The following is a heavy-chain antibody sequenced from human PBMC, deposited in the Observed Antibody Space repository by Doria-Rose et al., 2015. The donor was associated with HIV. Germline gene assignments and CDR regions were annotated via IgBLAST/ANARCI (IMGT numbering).Heavy chain of an antibody. CDR3: ARIKSSRWYHKYYFDF. J-gene: IGHJ4*02. Sequence: SGPVLVKPTETLTLTCTVSGVSLSSPGMGVSWIRQPPGKALEWLANIFSDDERSYKTSLKSRLTISRGTSKSQVALTMTDMDPVDTATCYCARIKSSRWYHKYYFDFWGQGTLVIVSA. D-gene: IGHD6-13*01. CDR2: IFSDDER. V-gene: IGHV2-26*01. CDR1: GVSLSSPGMG.